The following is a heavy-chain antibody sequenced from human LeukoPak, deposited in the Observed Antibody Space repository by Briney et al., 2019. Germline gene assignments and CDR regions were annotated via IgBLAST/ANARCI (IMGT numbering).Heavy chain of an antibody. V-gene: IGHV1-18*01. CDR3: ARDGRLRYFDWPSKSFDY. Sequence: RASVKVSCKASGYTFTSYGISWVRQAPGQGLEWMGWISAYNGNTNYAQKLQGRVTMTTDTSTSTAYMELRSLRSDDTAVYYCARDGRLRYFDWPSKSFDYWGQGTLVTVSS. CDR2: ISAYNGNT. CDR1: GYTFTSYG. J-gene: IGHJ4*02. D-gene: IGHD3-9*01.